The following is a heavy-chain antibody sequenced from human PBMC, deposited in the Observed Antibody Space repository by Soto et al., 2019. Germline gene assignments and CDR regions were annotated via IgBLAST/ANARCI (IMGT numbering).Heavy chain of an antibody. CDR2: IIPILGIA. Sequence: SVKVSCKASGGTFSSYTISWVRQAPGQGLEWMGRIIPILGIANYAQKFQGRVTITADKSTSTAYMELSSLRSEDTAVYYCARARRYYGSGSKRYYYYGMDVWGQGTTVTVSS. CDR3: ARARRYYGSGSKRYYYYGMDV. J-gene: IGHJ6*02. V-gene: IGHV1-69*02. CDR1: GGTFSSYT. D-gene: IGHD3-10*01.